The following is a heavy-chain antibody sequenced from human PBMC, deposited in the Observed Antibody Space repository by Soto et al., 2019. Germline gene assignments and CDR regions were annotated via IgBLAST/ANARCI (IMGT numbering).Heavy chain of an antibody. Sequence: GGSLRLSCAASGFTFSGSAMHWVRQASGKGLEWVGRIRSKANSYATAYAASVKGRFTISRDDSKNTAYLQMNSLKTEDTAVYYCTRGQQLASYNWFDPWGQGTLVTVSS. J-gene: IGHJ5*02. CDR2: IRSKANSYAT. CDR1: GFTFSGSA. D-gene: IGHD6-13*01. CDR3: TRGQQLASYNWFDP. V-gene: IGHV3-73*01.